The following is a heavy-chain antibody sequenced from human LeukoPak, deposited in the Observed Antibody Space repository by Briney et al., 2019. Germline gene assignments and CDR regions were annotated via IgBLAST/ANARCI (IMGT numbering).Heavy chain of an antibody. Sequence: GGSLRLSCAVSGFTFSSYRMNWVRQAPGMGLEWVSYISSSSSITYYADSVKGRFTISRDNAKNSLYLQMGSLRDEDTAVYYCARSGYSGYEFDHWGQGTRVTVSS. D-gene: IGHD5-12*01. CDR3: ARSGYSGYEFDH. CDR1: GFTFSSYR. CDR2: ISSSSSIT. J-gene: IGHJ4*02. V-gene: IGHV3-48*02.